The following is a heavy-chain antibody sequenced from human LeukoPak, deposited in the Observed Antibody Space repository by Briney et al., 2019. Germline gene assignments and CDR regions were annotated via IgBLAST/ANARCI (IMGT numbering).Heavy chain of an antibody. CDR3: ARDGTYYYGSGREDYYYGMDV. V-gene: IGHV1-2*02. D-gene: IGHD3-10*01. J-gene: IGHJ6*02. CDR2: INPNSGGT. CDR1: GYTFTGYY. Sequence: ASVKVSCKASGYTFTGYYMHWVRQAPGQGLEWMGWINPNSGGTNYEQKFQGRVTMTRDTSISTAYMELSRLRSDDTAVYYCARDGTYYYGSGREDYYYGMDVWGQGTTVTVSS.